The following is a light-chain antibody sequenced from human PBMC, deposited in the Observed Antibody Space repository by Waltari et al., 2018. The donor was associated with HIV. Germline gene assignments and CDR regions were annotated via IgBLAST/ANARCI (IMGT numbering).Light chain of an antibody. CDR3: QQRSNWPPGLT. Sequence: IVLPQSPATLSLSQGERATLSCRASQGVSSYLAWYQQKPGQAARLLIYDASNRATGIPARFRGSGSGTDFTLTISSLKPEDFAVYYCQQRSNWPPGLTFGGGTKVEIK. J-gene: IGKJ4*01. CDR1: QGVSSY. CDR2: DAS. V-gene: IGKV3-11*01.